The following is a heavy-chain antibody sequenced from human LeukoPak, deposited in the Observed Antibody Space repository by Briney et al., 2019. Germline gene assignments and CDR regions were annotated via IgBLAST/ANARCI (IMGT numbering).Heavy chain of an antibody. CDR2: ISSSSRYI. V-gene: IGHV3-21*01. J-gene: IGHJ4*02. CDR1: GFTFNTYS. CDR3: ARDYTWGEDTGYDPTGYYFDY. Sequence: PGGSLRLSCAASGFTFNTYSMNWVRHSSGKGLEWVSSISSSSRYIYYADSVKGRFTISRDNAKNSLYLQMNSLRADDTAVYYCARDYTWGEDTGYDPTGYYFDYWGQGTLVTVSS. D-gene: IGHD5-12*01.